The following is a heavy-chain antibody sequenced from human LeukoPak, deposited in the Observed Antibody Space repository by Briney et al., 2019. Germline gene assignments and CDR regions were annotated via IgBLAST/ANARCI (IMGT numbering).Heavy chain of an antibody. CDR2: INPYNGNT. CDR3: AREIYGRFDF. Sequence: ASVKVSCKASGYTFTTCGISWVRQAPGQGLEWMGWINPYNGNTNYAQKFQGRVTLTTDTSTSTAYMDLRSLRSDDTAMYYCAREIYGRFDFWGQGTLVTVSS. D-gene: IGHD4-17*01. V-gene: IGHV1-18*01. J-gene: IGHJ4*02. CDR1: GYTFTTCG.